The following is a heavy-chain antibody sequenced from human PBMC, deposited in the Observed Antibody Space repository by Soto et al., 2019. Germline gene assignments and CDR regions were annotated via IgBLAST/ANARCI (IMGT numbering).Heavy chain of an antibody. CDR2: IIPIFGTA. J-gene: IGHJ6*02. Sequence: VQLVQSAAAVKKPGSSVKVSCKASGGTFSSYAISGVRQAPGQGLEWLGGIIPIFGTANYAQKFQARVTVTAEESTSTVYMELSSLRSEDTAVDYCARDFSIVVVPAVMRPDGMDVWGQGTTVPVS. V-gene: IGHV1-69*01. CDR3: ARDFSIVVVPAVMRPDGMDV. D-gene: IGHD2-2*01. CDR1: GGTFSSYA.